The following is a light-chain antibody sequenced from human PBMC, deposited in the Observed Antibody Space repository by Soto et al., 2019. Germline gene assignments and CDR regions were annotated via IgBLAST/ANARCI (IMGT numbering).Light chain of an antibody. V-gene: IGKV3-15*01. CDR1: QSIYSD. J-gene: IGKJ1*01. Sequence: IVITPSPATLHICPGERATLSCRASQSIYSDVAWYQQRPGQAPRLLIYGASTRATGIPARFSGSGSGTEFTLTITSLQSEDFALYYCQQYNNLWTFGQGTKVDIK. CDR3: QQYNNLWT. CDR2: GAS.